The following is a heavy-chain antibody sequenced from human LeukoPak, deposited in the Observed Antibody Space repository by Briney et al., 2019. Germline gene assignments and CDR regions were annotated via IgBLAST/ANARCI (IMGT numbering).Heavy chain of an antibody. CDR3: ARGGGYGDYGYVDN. J-gene: IGHJ4*02. CDR1: GGSISSYY. V-gene: IGHV4-4*07. CDR2: IYTSGST. Sequence: PSETLSLTCTVSGGSISSYYWSWIRQPAGEGLECIGRIYTSGSTNYNPSLKSRVTMSVDTSKNQFSLKLSSVTAADTAVFYCARGGGYGDYGYVDNWGQGTLVTVFS. D-gene: IGHD4-17*01.